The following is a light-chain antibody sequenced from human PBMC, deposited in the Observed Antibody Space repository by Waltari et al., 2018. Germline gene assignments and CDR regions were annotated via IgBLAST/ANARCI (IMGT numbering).Light chain of an antibody. V-gene: IGLV1-51*01. CDR3: GAWDDGQRAVV. CDR2: DNN. J-gene: IGLJ2*01. Sequence: QSVLTQPPSVSAAPGQKVTISCSGSGSNIGRNYVCWYQQFPGTAPKLFINDNNKGPSGMPDRFSGSKSGTSATLAITGLQTGDEADYYCGAWDDGQRAVVFGGGTKLTVL. CDR1: GSNIGRNY.